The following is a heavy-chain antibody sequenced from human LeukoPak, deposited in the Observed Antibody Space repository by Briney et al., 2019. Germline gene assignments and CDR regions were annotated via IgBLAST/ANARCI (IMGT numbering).Heavy chain of an antibody. D-gene: IGHD5-24*01. CDR2: ISPSGGST. CDR1: GYTFTSYG. Sequence: ASVKVSCKASGYTFTSYGISWVRQAPGQGPEWMGVISPSGGSTTYEQKFQGRVTLTRDMSTSTDYLELSSLRSEDTAVYYCARDNSVRDEAWWFNPWGQGTLVTVSS. J-gene: IGHJ5*02. V-gene: IGHV1-46*01. CDR3: ARDNSVRDEAWWFNP.